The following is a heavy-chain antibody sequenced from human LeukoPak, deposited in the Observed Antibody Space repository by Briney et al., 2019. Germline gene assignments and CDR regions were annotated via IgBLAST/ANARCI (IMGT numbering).Heavy chain of an antibody. CDR1: GGSISSYY. D-gene: IGHD5-12*01. CDR2: TYYSGST. J-gene: IGHJ5*02. V-gene: IGHV4-59*01. Sequence: SETLSLTCTVSGGSISSYYWSWIRQPPGKGLEWIGYTYYSGSTNYNPSLKSRVTISVDTSKNQFSLKLSSVTAADTAVYYCARGGGYNGYDGFDPWGQGTLVTVSS. CDR3: ARGGGYNGYDGFDP.